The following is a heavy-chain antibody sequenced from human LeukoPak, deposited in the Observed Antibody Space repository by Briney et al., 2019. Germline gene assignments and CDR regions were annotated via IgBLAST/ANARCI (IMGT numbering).Heavy chain of an antibody. V-gene: IGHV3-74*01. Sequence: GGSLRLSCADSGFTFSRYWMHWVRQTPGKGLEWVSCISADGSATRYVDSVKGRFTISRDNTKSTLYLQMHSLRAEDTAVYYCATAGGDGSRMGFDPWGQGTLVTVSS. CDR1: GFTFSRYW. CDR2: ISADGSAT. CDR3: ATAGGDGSRMGFDP. J-gene: IGHJ5*02. D-gene: IGHD2-15*01.